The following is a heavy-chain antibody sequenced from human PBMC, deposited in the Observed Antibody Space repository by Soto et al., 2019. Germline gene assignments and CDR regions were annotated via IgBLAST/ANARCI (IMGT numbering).Heavy chain of an antibody. CDR1: GYSFTSYW. V-gene: IGHV5-51*01. CDR3: ATRRPVGAPGPRGLDAFDI. J-gene: IGHJ3*02. CDR2: IYPGDSDT. Sequence: PGESLKISCKGSGYSFTSYWIGWVRQMPGKGLEWMGIIYPGDSDTRYSPSFQGQVTISADKSISTAYLQWSSLKASDTAMYYCATRRPVGAPGPRGLDAFDIWGQGTMVTVSS. D-gene: IGHD3-16*01.